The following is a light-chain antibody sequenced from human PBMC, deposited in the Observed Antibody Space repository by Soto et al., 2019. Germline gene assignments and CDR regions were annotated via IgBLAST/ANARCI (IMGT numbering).Light chain of an antibody. CDR2: AAS. J-gene: IGKJ5*01. CDR1: QGISSY. Sequence: DIQLTQSPSFLSASVGDRVTITCRASQGISSYLAWYQQKPGKAPKLLIYAASTLQSGVTSRFSGSGSGTEFNLTISSLQPEDFATYYCQQLNSYPRSTFGQGTRLEIK. V-gene: IGKV1-9*01. CDR3: QQLNSYPRST.